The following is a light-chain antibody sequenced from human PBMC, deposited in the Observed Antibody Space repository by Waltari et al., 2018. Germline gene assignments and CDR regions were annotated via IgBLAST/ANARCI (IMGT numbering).Light chain of an antibody. CDR1: HSVSNHD. J-gene: IGKJ4*01. CDR3: QQYGSSPLT. Sequence: RASHSVSNHDLAWYQQKPGQAPRLLIYGASSRATGIPDRFSASGSGTDFTLTISRLEPEDFAVYYCQQYGSSPLTFGGGTKVEIK. CDR2: GAS. V-gene: IGKV3-20*01.